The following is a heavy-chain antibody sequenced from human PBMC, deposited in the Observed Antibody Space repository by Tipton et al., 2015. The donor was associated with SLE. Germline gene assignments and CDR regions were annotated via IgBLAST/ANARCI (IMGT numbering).Heavy chain of an antibody. D-gene: IGHD1-26*01. J-gene: IGHJ3*02. CDR2: IYYSGFT. Sequence: TLSLTCTVSGGSIGSGAYYWSWIRQRPGMGLGWIGFIYYSGFTTYNPSLKSRLSISVDTSKKQFSLKLSSVAAADTAVYYCARSSGNYFFAFDIWGQGTKVSVSS. CDR3: ARSSGNYFFAFDI. CDR1: GGSIGSGAYY. V-gene: IGHV4-31*03.